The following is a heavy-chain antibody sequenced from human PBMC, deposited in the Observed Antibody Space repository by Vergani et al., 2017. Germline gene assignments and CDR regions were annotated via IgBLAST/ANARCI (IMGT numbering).Heavy chain of an antibody. V-gene: IGHV4-59*11. Sequence: QVQLQESGPGLVKSSETLSLTCSVSFDSIRNLYCNWIRQPPGKGLEWIGSIHYSENTNYNPSLKTRVTISVDTSKKQFSLTLTSLTAADTAVYYCASDTHSGQRADRWVQGILVTVTS. CDR2: IHYSENT. CDR1: FDSIRNLY. J-gene: IGHJ5*02. D-gene: IGHD6-19*01. CDR3: ASDTHSGQRADR.